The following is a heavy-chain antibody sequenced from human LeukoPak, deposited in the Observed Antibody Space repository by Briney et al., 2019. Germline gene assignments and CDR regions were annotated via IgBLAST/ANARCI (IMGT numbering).Heavy chain of an antibody. V-gene: IGHV3-23*01. D-gene: IGHD1-7*01. CDR2: ISGSGGST. CDR1: GFTFSSYA. J-gene: IGHJ4*02. CDR3: AKDERNWNYNLASQTYD. Sequence: GGSLRLSCSASGFTFSSYAMSWVRQAPGKGLEWVSAISGSGGSTYYADSVKGRFTISRDNSKNTLYLQMSSLRAEDTAVYYCAKDERNWNYNLASQTYDWGQGTLVTVSS.